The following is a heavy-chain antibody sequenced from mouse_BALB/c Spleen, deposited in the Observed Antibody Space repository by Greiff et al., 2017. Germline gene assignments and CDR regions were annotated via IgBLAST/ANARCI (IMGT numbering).Heavy chain of an antibody. CDR1: GYSITSGYY. CDR2: ISYDGSN. J-gene: IGHJ2*01. CDR3: ARVTTGYYFDY. V-gene: IGHV3-6*02. Sequence: EVKLMESGPGLVKPSQSLSLTCSVTGYSITSGYYWNWIRQFPGNKLEWMGYISYDGSNNYNPSLKNRISITRDTSKNQFFLKLNSVTTEDTATYYCARVTTGYYFDYWGQGTTLTVSS. D-gene: IGHD1-1*01.